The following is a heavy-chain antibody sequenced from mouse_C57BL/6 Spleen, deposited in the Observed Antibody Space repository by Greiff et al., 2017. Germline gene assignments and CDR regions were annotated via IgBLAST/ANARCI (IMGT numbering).Heavy chain of an antibody. V-gene: IGHV1-80*01. J-gene: IGHJ4*01. Sequence: QVQLQQSGAELVKPGASVKISCKASGYAFSSYWMNWVKQRPGKGLEWIGQIYPGDGDTNYNGKFKGKATLTADKSSSTAYMQLSSLTSEDSAVYFCARSLDGLYAMDYWGQGTSVTVSS. CDR2: IYPGDGDT. D-gene: IGHD2-3*01. CDR1: GYAFSSYW. CDR3: ARSLDGLYAMDY.